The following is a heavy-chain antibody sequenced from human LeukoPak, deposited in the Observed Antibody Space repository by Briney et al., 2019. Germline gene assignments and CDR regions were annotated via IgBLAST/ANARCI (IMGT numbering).Heavy chain of an antibody. D-gene: IGHD3-22*01. CDR3: ARLTPYYYDSSAYYFDY. CDR1: GGSISSSNYY. J-gene: IGHJ4*02. Sequence: PSETLSLTCTVSGGSISSSNYYWGWIRQPPGKGLKWIGGIYYSGSTYYNPSLKSRVTISVDTSNNQFSLKLSSVTAADTAVYYCARLTPYYYDSSAYYFDYWGQGTLVTVSS. V-gene: IGHV4-39*01. CDR2: IYYSGST.